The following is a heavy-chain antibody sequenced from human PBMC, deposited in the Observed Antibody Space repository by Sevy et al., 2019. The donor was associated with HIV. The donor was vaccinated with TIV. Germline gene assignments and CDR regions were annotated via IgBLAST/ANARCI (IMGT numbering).Heavy chain of an antibody. CDR2: ISYDGSKK. CDR1: GFTFSNYG. V-gene: IGHV3-30*18. CDR3: AKRPSLFFLLDY. Sequence: GGSLRLSCAASGFTFSNYGMHWVRQAPGKGLEWVAVISYDGSKKYYANSVKGRFTISRDNSKNTLYLQMNSLGTEDTAVYYCAKRPSLFFLLDYWGQGTQVTVSS. D-gene: IGHD3-3*01. J-gene: IGHJ4*02.